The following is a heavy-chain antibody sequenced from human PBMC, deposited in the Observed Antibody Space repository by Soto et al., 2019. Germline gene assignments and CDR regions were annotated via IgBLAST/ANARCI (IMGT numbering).Heavy chain of an antibody. CDR3: ARDGWRQQLGFAY. J-gene: IGHJ4*02. V-gene: IGHV4-31*01. Sequence: QVQLQESGPGLVKPSQTLSLTCTVSGGSISSGGYYWSWIRQHPGKGLEWIGYIYYSGSTYYNPALKRPATIPADTSKNQSCLKLSSVTAAATAVYYGARDGWRQQLGFAYWGQGTLVTVSS. D-gene: IGHD6-13*01. CDR1: GGSISSGGYY. CDR2: IYYSGST.